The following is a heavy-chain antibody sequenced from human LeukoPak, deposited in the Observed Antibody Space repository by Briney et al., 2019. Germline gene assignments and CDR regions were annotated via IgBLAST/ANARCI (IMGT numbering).Heavy chain of an antibody. CDR3: ARGRAGYCSGGSCQTFDP. CDR2: MNPNSGNT. Sequence: ASVKVSCKVSGYTFTSYDINWVRQATGQGLEWMGWMNPNSGNTGYAQKFQGRVTMTRNTSISTAYMELSSLRSEDTAVYYCARGRAGYCSGGSCQTFDPWGQGTLVTVSS. CDR1: GYTFTSYD. V-gene: IGHV1-8*01. D-gene: IGHD2-15*01. J-gene: IGHJ5*02.